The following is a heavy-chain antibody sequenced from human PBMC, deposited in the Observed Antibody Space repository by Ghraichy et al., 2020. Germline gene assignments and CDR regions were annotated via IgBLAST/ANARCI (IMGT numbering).Heavy chain of an antibody. J-gene: IGHJ5*02. Sequence: ASVKVSCKASGYNFTGYFMHWVRQAPGQGLEWIGWINPNSGGTNYAQKFQGRVTMTRDTSISPAYMEISRLRDDDTAIYYCARDAGDAAVLVRADWFDPWGQGTLVTVSS. V-gene: IGHV1-2*02. CDR2: INPNSGGT. D-gene: IGHD5-18*01. CDR3: ARDAGDAAVLVRADWFDP. CDR1: GYNFTGYF.